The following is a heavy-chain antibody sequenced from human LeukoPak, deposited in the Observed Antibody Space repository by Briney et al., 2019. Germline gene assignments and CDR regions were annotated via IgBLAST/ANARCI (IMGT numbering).Heavy chain of an antibody. Sequence: PSETLSLTCAVYGGSFSGYYWSWIRQPPGKGLEWIGEINHSGSTNYNPSLKSRVTISVDTSKNQFSLKLSSVTAADTAVYYCARGTMSGAIGGTIDYWGQGTLVTVSS. CDR3: ARGTMSGAIGGTIDY. V-gene: IGHV4-34*01. J-gene: IGHJ4*02. CDR1: GGSFSGYY. CDR2: INHSGST. D-gene: IGHD1-1*01.